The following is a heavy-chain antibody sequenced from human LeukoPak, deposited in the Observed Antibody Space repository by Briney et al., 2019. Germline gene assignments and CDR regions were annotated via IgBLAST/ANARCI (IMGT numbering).Heavy chain of an antibody. J-gene: IGHJ4*02. CDR3: ARGTGGSGSSGIDY. D-gene: IGHD3-10*01. CDR1: GGSFSGYY. Sequence: SETLSLTCAVYGGSFSGYYWSWIRRPPGKGLEWIGEINHSGSTNYNPSPKSRVTISVDTSKNQFSLKLSSVTAADTAVYYCARGTGGSGSSGIDYWGQGTLVTVSS. CDR2: INHSGST. V-gene: IGHV4-34*01.